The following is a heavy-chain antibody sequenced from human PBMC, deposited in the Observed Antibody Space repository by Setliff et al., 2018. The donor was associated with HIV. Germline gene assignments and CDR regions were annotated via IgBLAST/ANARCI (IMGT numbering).Heavy chain of an antibody. J-gene: IGHJ6*02. V-gene: IGHV3-23*01. Sequence: GGSLRLSCEASGFTFSSNAMSWVRQAPGKGLEWVSSLSDSGDRTYYADSVKGRFTISRDNSKNTLYLQMNSLRVEDTAVYYCVRNPTVGMDVWGQGTTVTVS. CDR2: LSDSGDRT. CDR1: GFTFSSNA. D-gene: IGHD1-1*01. CDR3: VRNPTVGMDV.